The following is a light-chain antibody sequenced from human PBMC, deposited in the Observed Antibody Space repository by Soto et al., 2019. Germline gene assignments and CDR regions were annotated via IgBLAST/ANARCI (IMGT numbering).Light chain of an antibody. V-gene: IGKV1-33*01. CDR3: QQYEYFSLA. J-gene: IGKJ4*01. CDR2: DAS. CDR1: QVITSY. Sequence: DIQMTQSPSSLSASVGDRVTVSCQASQVITSYLNWYQQKPGKAPKLLIFDASNLEAGVPSRFSGSGSGTDFNFTISSLQPEDVATYYCQQYEYFSLAFGGGTKVDIK.